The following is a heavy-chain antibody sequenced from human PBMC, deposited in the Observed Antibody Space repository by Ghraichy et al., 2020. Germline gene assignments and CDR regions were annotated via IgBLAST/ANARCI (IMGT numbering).Heavy chain of an antibody. V-gene: IGHV3-66*04. J-gene: IGHJ4*02. Sequence: GGSLRLSCAASGFTVSSNYMSWVRQAPGKGLEWVSVIYSGGSTYYADSVKGRFTISRDNSKNTLYLQMNSLRAEDTAVYYCARQQDPRAGYFDYWGQGTLVTVSS. CDR1: GFTVSSNY. CDR3: ARQQDPRAGYFDY. CDR2: IYSGGST.